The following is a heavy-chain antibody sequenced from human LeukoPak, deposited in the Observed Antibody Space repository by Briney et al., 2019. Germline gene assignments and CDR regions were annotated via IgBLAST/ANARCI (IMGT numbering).Heavy chain of an antibody. V-gene: IGHV3-66*01. CDR1: GFIFSKYA. D-gene: IGHD6-13*01. CDR2: IYSGGST. Sequence: GGSLRLSCAASGFIFSKYAMSWVRQAPGKGLEWVSVIYSGGSTYYADSVKGRFTISRDNSKNTLYLQMNSLRAEDTAVYYCARYGFSSSWSGGRYYFDYWGQGTLVTVSS. CDR3: ARYGFSSSWSGGRYYFDY. J-gene: IGHJ4*02.